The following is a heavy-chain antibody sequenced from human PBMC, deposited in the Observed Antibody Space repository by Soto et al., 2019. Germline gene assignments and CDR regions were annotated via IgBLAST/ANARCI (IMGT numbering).Heavy chain of an antibody. J-gene: IGHJ5*02. V-gene: IGHV4-34*01. CDR3: ARGGPLWNRHSWFDP. D-gene: IGHD5-18*01. Sequence: QVQLQQWGAGLLKPSETLSLTCAVYGGSFSGYYWSWIRQPPGKGLEWIGEINHSGSTNYNPSLKRRVTISGDPSKNQFSLKLSSVTAADTAVYYCARGGPLWNRHSWFDPWGQGTLVTVSS. CDR2: INHSGST. CDR1: GGSFSGYY.